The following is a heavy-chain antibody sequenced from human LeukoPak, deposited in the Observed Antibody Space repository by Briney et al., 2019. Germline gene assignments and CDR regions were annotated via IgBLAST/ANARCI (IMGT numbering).Heavy chain of an antibody. CDR3: AKDLKRDSSGYYPY. CDR1: GFTFSSYA. Sequence: GGSLRLSCAASGFTFSSYAMSWVRQAPGKGLEWVSAISGNGGSTYYADSVKGRFTISRDNSKNTLYLQMNSLRAEDTAVYYCAKDLKRDSSGYYPYWGQGTLVTVSS. CDR2: ISGNGGST. V-gene: IGHV3-23*01. J-gene: IGHJ4*02. D-gene: IGHD3-22*01.